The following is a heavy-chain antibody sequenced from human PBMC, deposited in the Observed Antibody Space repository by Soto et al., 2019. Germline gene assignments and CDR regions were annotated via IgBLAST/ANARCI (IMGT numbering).Heavy chain of an antibody. CDR3: XXXXXMIEVANAGMDV. CDR1: GFTVSSNY. V-gene: IGHV3-53*02. CDR2: IYSGGTT. Sequence: EVQLVETGGGLIQPGGSRRLSCAASGFTVSSNYMSWVRQAPGKGLEWVSAIYSGGTTYYADSVRGRFAISRDSSNNTLFLQMNSLRVDDTAVYXXXXXXXMIEVANAGMDVWGQGTTVTVSS. J-gene: IGHJ6*02. D-gene: IGHD3-22*01.